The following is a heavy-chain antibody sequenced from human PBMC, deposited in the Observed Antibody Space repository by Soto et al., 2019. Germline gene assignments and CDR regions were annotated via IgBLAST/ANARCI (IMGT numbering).Heavy chain of an antibody. J-gene: IGHJ5*02. V-gene: IGHV3-15*01. CDR3: ATDGGGYGGNSGRWFDP. Sequence: GGSLRLSXAASGFTFTNAWMNWVRQAPGKGLEWVGRIKSKTDDGTTDYAAPVKGRFTISRDDSKNTLYLQMNSLKTEDTAFYYCATDGGGYGGNSGRWFDPWGQGTLVTAPQ. D-gene: IGHD2-21*02. CDR1: GFTFTNAW. CDR2: IKSKTDDGTT.